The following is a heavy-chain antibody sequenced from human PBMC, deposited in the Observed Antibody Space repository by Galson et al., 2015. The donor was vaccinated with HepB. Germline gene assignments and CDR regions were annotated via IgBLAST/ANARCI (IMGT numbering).Heavy chain of an antibody. CDR3: ARDIVVVPAAMFPYYGMDV. CDR1: GGTFSSYT. V-gene: IGHV1-46*03. CDR2: INPSGGST. D-gene: IGHD2-2*01. Sequence: SVKVSCKASGGTFSSYTISWVRQAPGQGLEWMGIINPSGGSTSYAQKFQGRVTMTRDTSTSTVYMELSSLRSEDTAVYYCARDIVVVPAAMFPYYGMDVWGQGTTVTVSS. J-gene: IGHJ6*02.